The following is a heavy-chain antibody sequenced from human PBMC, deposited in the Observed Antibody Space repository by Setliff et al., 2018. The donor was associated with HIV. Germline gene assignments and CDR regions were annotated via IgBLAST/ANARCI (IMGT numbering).Heavy chain of an antibody. CDR1: GYFISNGYD. CDR3: ARHAWHYDRDGYFIDY. CDR2: IYQNGNT. Sequence: PSETLSLTCSVSGYFISNGYDWGWIRQPPGKGLEWVGTIYQNGNTYYSPSLESRVSVSMDMSMNPFSVQLNSATAADTAVYYCARHAWHYDRDGYFIDYWGQGKLVTVSS. D-gene: IGHD3-22*01. V-gene: IGHV4-38-2*02. J-gene: IGHJ4*02.